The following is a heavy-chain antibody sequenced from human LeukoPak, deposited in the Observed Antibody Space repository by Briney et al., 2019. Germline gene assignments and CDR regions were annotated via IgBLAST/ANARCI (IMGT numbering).Heavy chain of an antibody. J-gene: IGHJ4*02. CDR2: ISGSGGST. CDR3: AKGGASPLFHSSDY. Sequence: PGGSLRLSCAASGFTFSSYAMSWVRQAPGKGLEWVSAISGSGGSTYYADSVKGRFTISRDNSKNTLYLQMNSLRAEDTAVYYCAKGGASPLFHSSDYWGQGTLVTVSS. D-gene: IGHD2-2*01. V-gene: IGHV3-23*01. CDR1: GFTFSSYA.